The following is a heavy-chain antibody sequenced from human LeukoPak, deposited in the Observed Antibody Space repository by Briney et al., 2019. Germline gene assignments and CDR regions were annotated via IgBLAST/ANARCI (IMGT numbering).Heavy chain of an antibody. CDR3: ATICSTSCYGYYMDV. CDR1: GFTFSSYS. J-gene: IGHJ6*03. CDR2: ISSSSSTI. Sequence: GGSLRLSCAASGFTFSSYSMNWVRQAPGKGLEWVSYISSSSSTIYYADSVKGRFTISRDNAKNSLYLQMNSLRVEDTAVYYCATICSTSCYGYYMDVWGKGTTVTVSS. D-gene: IGHD2-2*01. V-gene: IGHV3-48*04.